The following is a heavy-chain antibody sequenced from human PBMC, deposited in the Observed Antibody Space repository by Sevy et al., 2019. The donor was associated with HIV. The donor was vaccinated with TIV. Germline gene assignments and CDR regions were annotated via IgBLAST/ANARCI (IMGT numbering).Heavy chain of an antibody. V-gene: IGHV3-48*03. CDR2: ISSSGSTI. CDR1: GFTFSSYE. Sequence: GGSLRLSCAASGFTFSSYEMNWVRQAPGKGLEWVSYISSSGSTIYYADSVKGRFTNSRDNAKNSLYLQMNSLRAEDTAVYYCAREGKGSITMVRGVADAFDIWGQGTMVTVSS. J-gene: IGHJ3*02. CDR3: AREGKGSITMVRGVADAFDI. D-gene: IGHD3-10*01.